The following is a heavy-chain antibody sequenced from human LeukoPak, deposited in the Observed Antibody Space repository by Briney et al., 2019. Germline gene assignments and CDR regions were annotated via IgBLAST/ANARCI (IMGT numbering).Heavy chain of an antibody. D-gene: IGHD5-12*01. J-gene: IGHJ6*02. Sequence: ASVKVSCKASGYTFTSYYMHWVRQAPGQGLEWMGIINPSGGSTSYAQKFQGKVTMTRDTSTSTVYMELSSLRSEDTAVYYFARFGYVFPRYYYYGMDVWGQGTTVTVSS. CDR2: INPSGGST. V-gene: IGHV1-46*03. CDR3: ARFGYVFPRYYYYGMDV. CDR1: GYTFTSYY.